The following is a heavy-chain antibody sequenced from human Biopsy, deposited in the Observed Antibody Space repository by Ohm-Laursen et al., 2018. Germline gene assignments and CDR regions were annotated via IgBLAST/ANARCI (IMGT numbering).Heavy chain of an antibody. J-gene: IGHJ4*02. CDR1: GGTFINYA. Sequence: SVKVSCKASGGTFINYAISWVRQAPGHGLEWMGMINPSGSTTSYPQIFQGRVTMTRDTSKSTVYMELSSLRSADTAVYFCARNTGWYGDLYYFDYWGQGTLSPSPQ. D-gene: IGHD6-19*01. CDR2: INPSGSTT. V-gene: IGHV1-46*01. CDR3: ARNTGWYGDLYYFDY.